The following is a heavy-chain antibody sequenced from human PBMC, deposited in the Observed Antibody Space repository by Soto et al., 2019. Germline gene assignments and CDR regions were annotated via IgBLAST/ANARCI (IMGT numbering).Heavy chain of an antibody. CDR3: ARDFWQDSSGWTSPFDY. Sequence: QVQLVQSGAEVKKPGASVKVSCKASGYTFTSYAMHWVRQAPGQRLEWMGWINAGNGNTKYSQKFQGRVTITRDTSASTAYMELSSLRSGDTAVYYCARDFWQDSSGWTSPFDYWGQGTLVTVSS. J-gene: IGHJ4*02. CDR1: GYTFTSYA. V-gene: IGHV1-3*01. D-gene: IGHD6-19*01. CDR2: INAGNGNT.